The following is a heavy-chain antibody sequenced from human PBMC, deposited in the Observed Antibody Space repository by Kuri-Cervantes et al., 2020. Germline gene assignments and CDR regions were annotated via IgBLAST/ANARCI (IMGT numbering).Heavy chain of an antibody. Sequence: SETLSLTCTVSGGSISSSSYYWGWIRQPPGKGLEWIGSIYYSGSTYYNPSLKSRVTISVDTSKNQFSLKLSSVTAADTAVYYCAREGARGYDNAFDIWGQGTMVTVSS. CDR2: IYYSGST. CDR3: AREGARGYDNAFDI. CDR1: GGSISSSSYY. J-gene: IGHJ3*02. V-gene: IGHV4-39*02. D-gene: IGHD3-22*01.